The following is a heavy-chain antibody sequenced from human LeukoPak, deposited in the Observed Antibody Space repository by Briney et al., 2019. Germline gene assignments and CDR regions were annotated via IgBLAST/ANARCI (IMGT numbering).Heavy chain of an antibody. CDR1: GFTFKTYA. D-gene: IGHD1-1*01. V-gene: IGHV3-23*01. CDR2: ISGSGNGEGVL. CDR3: AKELYTTSDFYYGIDI. Sequence: GGSQRLSCADSGFTFKTYAITWVRQAPGKGLEWVSTISGSGNGEGVLSYGDSVKGRFTISRDNSMKTVFLQMNSLRVEDTAVYFCAKELYTTSDFYYGIDIWGQGTTVTVS. J-gene: IGHJ6*02.